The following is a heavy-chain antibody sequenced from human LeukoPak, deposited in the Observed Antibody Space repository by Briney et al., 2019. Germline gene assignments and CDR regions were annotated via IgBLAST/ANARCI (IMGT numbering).Heavy chain of an antibody. J-gene: IGHJ6*02. CDR1: GFTFSSYS. CDR3: ARVGGYDPYYYYGMDV. D-gene: IGHD5-12*01. V-gene: IGHV3-21*01. CDR2: ISSSSSYI. Sequence: GGSLRLSCAASGFTFSSYSMNWVRQAPGKGLEWVSSISSSSSYIYYADSVKGRFTISRDNAKNSQYLQMNSLRAEDTAVYYCARVGGYDPYYYYGMDVWGQGTTVTVSS.